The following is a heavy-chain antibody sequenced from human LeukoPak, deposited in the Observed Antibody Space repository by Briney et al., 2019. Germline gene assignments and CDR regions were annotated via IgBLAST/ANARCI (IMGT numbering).Heavy chain of an antibody. D-gene: IGHD2-2*01. CDR1: GFTFSSYS. CDR3: ARDSGTVDY. V-gene: IGHV3-48*01. J-gene: IGHJ4*02. CDR2: ISGSSSTI. Sequence: GGSLRLSCAASGFTFSSYSMNWVRQAPGKGLEWVSYISGSSSTIYYADSVKGRFTISRDNAKNSLYLQMNSLRAEDTAVYYCARDSGTVDYWGQGTLVTVSS.